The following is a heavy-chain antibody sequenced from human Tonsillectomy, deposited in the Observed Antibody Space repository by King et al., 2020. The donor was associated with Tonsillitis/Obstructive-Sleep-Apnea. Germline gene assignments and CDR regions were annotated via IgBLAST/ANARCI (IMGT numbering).Heavy chain of an antibody. J-gene: IGHJ6*03. Sequence: QLVQSGAEVKKPGASVKVSCKASGYTFTGYYMHWVRQAPGQGLEWMGRINPNSGGTNYAQKFQGRVTMTRDTSISTAYMELSRLTSDDTAVYYCAREFGSGYYYYSYMDVWGKGTTVTVSS. CDR3: AREFGSGYYYYSYMDV. V-gene: IGHV1-2*06. CDR2: INPNSGGT. CDR1: GYTFTGYY. D-gene: IGHD3-10*01.